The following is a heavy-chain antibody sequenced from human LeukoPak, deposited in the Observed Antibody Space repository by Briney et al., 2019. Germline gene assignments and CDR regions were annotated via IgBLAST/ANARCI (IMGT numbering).Heavy chain of an antibody. CDR2: IYHCGST. J-gene: IGHJ4*02. Sequence: PSETLSLTCAVSGGSISSGGYSWSWIRQPPGKGLEWIGYIYHCGSTYYNPSLKSRVTISVDRSKNQFSLKLSSVTAADTAVYYCATQTGYDSSGYTFDYWGQGTLVTVSS. V-gene: IGHV4-30-2*01. D-gene: IGHD3-22*01. CDR1: GGSISSGGYS. CDR3: ATQTGYDSSGYTFDY.